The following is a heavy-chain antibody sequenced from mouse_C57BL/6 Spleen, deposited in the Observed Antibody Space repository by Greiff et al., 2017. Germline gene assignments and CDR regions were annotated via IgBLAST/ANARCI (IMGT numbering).Heavy chain of an antibody. Sequence: QVQLQQSGAELVRPGASVKLSCKASGYTFTDYYINWVKQRPGQGLEWIARIYPGSGNTYYNEKFKGKATLTAEKSSSTAYLQLSSLTSEDSAVYFCAGSGGSRYAMDYWGQGTSVTVSS. V-gene: IGHV1-76*01. CDR3: AGSGGSRYAMDY. CDR1: GYTFTDYY. J-gene: IGHJ4*01. CDR2: IYPGSGNT. D-gene: IGHD1-1*01.